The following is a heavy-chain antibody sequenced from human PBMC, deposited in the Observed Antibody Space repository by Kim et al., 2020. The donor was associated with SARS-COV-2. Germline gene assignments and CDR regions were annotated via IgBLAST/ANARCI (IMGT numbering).Heavy chain of an antibody. J-gene: IGHJ1*01. D-gene: IGHD3-3*01. CDR3: ARGSGYYGGVGGY. CDR2: IWYDGTNK. CDR1: GFIFSDFG. Sequence: GGSLRLSCVASGFIFSDFGMHWVRQAPGKGLEWVAVIWYDGTNKYYADSVKGRFTISRDSSKSTLYLQMNSLRGEDTAVYYCARGSGYYGGVGGYWGQGTLVTVSS. V-gene: IGHV3-33*01.